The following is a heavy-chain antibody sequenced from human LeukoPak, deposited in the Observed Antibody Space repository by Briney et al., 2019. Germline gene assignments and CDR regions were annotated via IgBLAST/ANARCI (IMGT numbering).Heavy chain of an antibody. CDR3: AKDHAQWLVHRGLYFDY. CDR1: GNYW. J-gene: IGHJ4*02. V-gene: IGHV3-74*01. D-gene: IGHD6-19*01. CDR2: INSDGSWT. Sequence: GGSLRLSCAASGNYWMHWVRQAPGKGLVWVSHINSDGSWTSYADSVKGRFTISKDNAKNTVYLQMNSLRAEDTAVYYCAKDHAQWLVHRGLYFDYWGQGTLVTVSS.